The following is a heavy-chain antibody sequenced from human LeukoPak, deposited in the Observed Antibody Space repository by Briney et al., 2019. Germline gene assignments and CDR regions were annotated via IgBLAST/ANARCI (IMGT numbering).Heavy chain of an antibody. J-gene: IGHJ4*02. V-gene: IGHV4-34*01. CDR1: EFIVSINY. Sequence: PGGSLRLSCAASEFIVSINYMTWVRQAPGKGLEWIVEINHSGSTNYNPSLKSRVTISVDTSKNQFSLKLSSVTAADTAVYYCARKFVGMEYWGQGTLVTVSS. CDR2: INHSGST. CDR3: ARKFVGMEY. D-gene: IGHD1-1*01.